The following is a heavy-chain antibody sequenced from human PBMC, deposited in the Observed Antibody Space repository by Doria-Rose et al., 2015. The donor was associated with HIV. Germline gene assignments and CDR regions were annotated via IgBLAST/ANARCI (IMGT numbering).Heavy chain of an antibody. CDR3: ARVLSGTYDY. J-gene: IGHJ4*02. D-gene: IGHD1-26*01. V-gene: IGHV4-59*01. CDR1: GGSISHYY. Sequence: QVQPQESGPGLVKPSETLSLTCSVSGGSISHYYWSWIRQPPGKVLEYIGDIFYTGSTNYSPSLKSRVSISIDTSKNKFSLRLSSVTAADTAVYYCARVLSGTYDYWGQGTLVTVSS. CDR2: IFYTGST.